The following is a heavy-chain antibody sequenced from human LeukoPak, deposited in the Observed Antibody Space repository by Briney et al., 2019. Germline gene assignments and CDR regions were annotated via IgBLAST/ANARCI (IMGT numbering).Heavy chain of an antibody. CDR2: IFTSGTA. J-gene: IGHJ6*03. D-gene: IGHD3-10*01. CDR3: AREISGTYYNPLGYMDV. Sequence: SETLSLTCTVSGGSIGIYYWNWIRQPAGKGLEWIGRIFTSGTANYNPSLKSRVTMSVDTSKNQFSLNLSSVTAADTAVYYCAREISGTYYNPLGYMDVWGKGTTVTVSS. V-gene: IGHV4-4*07. CDR1: GGSIGIYY.